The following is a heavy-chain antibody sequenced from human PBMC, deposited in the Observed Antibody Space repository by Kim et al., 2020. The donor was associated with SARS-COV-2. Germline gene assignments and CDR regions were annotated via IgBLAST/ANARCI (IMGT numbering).Heavy chain of an antibody. Sequence: TNYADSVKGRSISSRDNSKNTLYLLLNSLRAEDTAVYYCARLPGNNYFDYWGQGTLVTVSS. CDR2: T. V-gene: IGHV3-53*01. CDR3: ARLPGNNYFDY. D-gene: IGHD1-1*01. J-gene: IGHJ4*02.